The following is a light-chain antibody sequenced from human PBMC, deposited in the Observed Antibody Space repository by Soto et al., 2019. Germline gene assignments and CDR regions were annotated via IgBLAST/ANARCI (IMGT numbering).Light chain of an antibody. CDR1: HDISTF. CDR3: QQFSSPPVFP. V-gene: IGKV1-27*01. CDR2: SAS. Sequence: DTQMTQSPSSLSASVGDRVTITCRASHDISTFLAWYQQKAGKVPKLLIYSASTLQSGVPSRFSGSGSGTDFTLTISSLQPEDVATYYCQQFSSPPVFPFGQGTKLEIK. J-gene: IGKJ2*01.